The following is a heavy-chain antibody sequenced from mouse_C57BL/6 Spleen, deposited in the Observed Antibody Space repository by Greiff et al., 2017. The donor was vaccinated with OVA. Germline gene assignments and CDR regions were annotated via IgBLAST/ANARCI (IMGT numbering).Heavy chain of an antibody. CDR2: IYPGSGNP. Sequence: QVQLQQSGAELVRPGASVKLSCKASGYTFTDYYINWVKQRPGQGLEWIARIYPGSGNPYYNEKFKGKATLTAEESSSTAYMQLSSLTSEDSAVYFCARGYYYGKNFDYWGQGTTLTVSS. D-gene: IGHD1-1*01. J-gene: IGHJ2*01. V-gene: IGHV1-76*01. CDR3: ARGYYYGKNFDY. CDR1: GYTFTDYY.